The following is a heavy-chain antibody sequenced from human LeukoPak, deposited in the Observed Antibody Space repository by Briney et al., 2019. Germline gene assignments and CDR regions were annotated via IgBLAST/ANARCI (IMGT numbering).Heavy chain of an antibody. CDR3: ARFGGSGWSLDY. D-gene: IGHD6-19*01. CDR1: GSTFSDYY. V-gene: IGHV3-11*06. CDR2: ISSSDFHT. J-gene: IGHJ4*02. Sequence: GGSLRLSCAATGSTFSDYYMSWIRQAPGKGLEWVSYISSSDFHTNYADSEKGRFTISRDNAKDSLYLQMSSLRAEDTAVYYCARFGGSGWSLDYWGQGTLVTVSS.